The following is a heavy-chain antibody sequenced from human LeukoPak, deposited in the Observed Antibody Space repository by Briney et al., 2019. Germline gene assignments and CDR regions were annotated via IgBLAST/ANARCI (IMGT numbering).Heavy chain of an antibody. CDR3: ARGMSIVGATLDYMDV. CDR2: IGTAGDT. D-gene: IGHD1-26*01. Sequence: GGSLRLSCAASGFTFSSYDMHWVRQATGKGLEWVSAIGTAGDTYYPGSVKGRFTISRENAKNSLYLQMNSMRAGDTAVYYCARGMSIVGATLDYMDVWGKGTTVTVSS. J-gene: IGHJ6*03. CDR1: GFTFSSYD. V-gene: IGHV3-13*01.